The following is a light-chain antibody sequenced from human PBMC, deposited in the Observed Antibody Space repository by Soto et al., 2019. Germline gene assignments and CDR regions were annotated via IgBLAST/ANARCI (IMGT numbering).Light chain of an antibody. CDR2: DVS. V-gene: IGLV2-14*01. Sequence: QSALTQPASVSGSPGQSITISCTGTSSDVGGYNYVSRYQQHPGKAPKLMIFDVSNRPSGVSNRFSGSKSGNTASLTISGLQAEDEADYFCSSYTRSITVVFGGGTKLTVL. CDR1: SSDVGGYNY. J-gene: IGLJ3*02. CDR3: SSYTRSITVV.